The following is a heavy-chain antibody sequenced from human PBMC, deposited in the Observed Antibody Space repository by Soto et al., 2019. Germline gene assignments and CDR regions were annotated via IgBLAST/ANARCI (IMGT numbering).Heavy chain of an antibody. V-gene: IGHV1-69*13. D-gene: IGHD6-19*01. CDR1: GGAFNSYA. J-gene: IGHJ4*02. CDR2: IIPIFGTA. Sequence: ASVKVSCKASGGAFNSYAISWVRQAPGQGLEWMGGIIPIFGTANYAQKFQGRVTITADESTNTAYMELSSLRSEDTAVYYCARTVAGTSAFDYWGQGTLVTVSS. CDR3: ARTVAGTSAFDY.